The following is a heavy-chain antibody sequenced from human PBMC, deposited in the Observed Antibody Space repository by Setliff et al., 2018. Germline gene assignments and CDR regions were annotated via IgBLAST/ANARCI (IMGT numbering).Heavy chain of an antibody. V-gene: IGHV1-18*04. CDR2: ISSYNDIT. D-gene: IGHD2-15*01. CDR1: GDTFVSYY. J-gene: IGHJ3*01. Sequence: ASVKVSCKTSGDTFVSYYVHWVRQAPGQGLEWMGWISSYNDITNYAQRFQGRVTLTTDMSTSAAYMELRSLGSDDTAVYYCAISTLSICSGGTCPNVFDVWGQGTMVTVSS. CDR3: AISTLSICSGGTCPNVFDV.